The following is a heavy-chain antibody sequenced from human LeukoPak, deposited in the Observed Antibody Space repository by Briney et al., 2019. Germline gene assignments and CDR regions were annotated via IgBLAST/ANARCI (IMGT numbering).Heavy chain of an antibody. V-gene: IGHV4-61*02. CDR2: IYTSGRT. CDR3: ARGRDGYNLGYYMDV. J-gene: IGHJ6*03. Sequence: PSQTLSLTCTVSGGSLSSGSYYWSWIRQPAGKGLEWIGRIYTSGRTIYNPSLKSRVTISADTSKNQFSLRVGSVTAADTAVYYCARGRDGYNLGYYMDVWGKGTTVTISS. D-gene: IGHD5-24*01. CDR1: GGSLSSGSYY.